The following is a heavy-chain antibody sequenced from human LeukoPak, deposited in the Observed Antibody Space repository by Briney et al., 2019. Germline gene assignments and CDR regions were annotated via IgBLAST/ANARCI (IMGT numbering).Heavy chain of an antibody. D-gene: IGHD6-19*01. CDR3: ASSSSGHDY. CDR1: GFTFSSYA. CDR2: ISSGSIYI. J-gene: IGHJ4*02. Sequence: GGSLRLSCAASGFTFSSYAMHWVRQAPGKGLEWVSFISSGSIYIYYADSVKGRFTISRDNAKNSLYLQMNSLRVEDTAVYYCASSSSGHDYWGQGTLVTVSS. V-gene: IGHV3-21*01.